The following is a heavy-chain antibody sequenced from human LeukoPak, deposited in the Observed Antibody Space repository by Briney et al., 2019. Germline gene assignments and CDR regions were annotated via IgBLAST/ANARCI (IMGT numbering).Heavy chain of an antibody. V-gene: IGHV5-10-1*01. CDR1: GYSFTSYW. CDR2: IDPGDSYT. Sequence: GESLKISCKGSGYSFTSYWIGWVRQMPGKGLEWMGIIDPGDSYTNYSPSFQGHVSISADKSITTAYLQWSSLKASDTAMYYCARLYCSGDNCYPDYWGQGTLVTVSS. J-gene: IGHJ4*02. CDR3: ARLYCSGDNCYPDY. D-gene: IGHD2-15*01.